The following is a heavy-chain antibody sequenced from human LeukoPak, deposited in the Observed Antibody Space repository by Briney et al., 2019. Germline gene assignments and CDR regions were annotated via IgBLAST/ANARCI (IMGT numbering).Heavy chain of an antibody. CDR2: ISYSGST. CDR1: GGSISSYY. J-gene: IGHJ4*02. V-gene: IGHV4-59*12. CDR3: ARGSTDRGIIINY. Sequence: PSETLSLTCTVSGGSISSYYWSWIRQPPGKGLEWIGYISYSGSTNYNPSLKSRVTISVDTSKNQFSLKLSSVTAADTAVYYCARGSTDRGIIINYWGQGNLVTVSS. D-gene: IGHD3-10*01.